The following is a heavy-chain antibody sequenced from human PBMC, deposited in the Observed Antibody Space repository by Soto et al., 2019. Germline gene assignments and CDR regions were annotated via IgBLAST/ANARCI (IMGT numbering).Heavy chain of an antibody. CDR2: ISWDSGNT. Sequence: EAQLVQSGGGLVQPGGSMRLSCAASGFTFSNYWMHWVRQAPGKGLEWVSSISWDSGNTAYADSVKGRFTISRDNGKNSLYLQMNSLRVEDTAFYYCAKDRAYDILTGYLFDFWGQGALVTVSS. CDR1: GFTFSNYW. V-gene: IGHV3-74*01. CDR3: AKDRAYDILTGYLFDF. D-gene: IGHD3-9*01. J-gene: IGHJ4*02.